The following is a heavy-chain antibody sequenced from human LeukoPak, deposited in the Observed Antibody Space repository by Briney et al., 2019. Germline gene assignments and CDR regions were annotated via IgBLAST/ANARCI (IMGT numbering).Heavy chain of an antibody. CDR2: ISSGTINHS. J-gene: IGHJ6*02. V-gene: IGHV3-11*06. Sequence: GGSLRLSCKASGFVFGDYYMNWIRQAPGKGLECLSYISSGTINHSNYADSVKGRFTISRDNSKNALYLQMNSLRAEDTAVYYCARDRGSSWYGSYYYYGMDVWSQGTTVTVSS. D-gene: IGHD6-13*01. CDR1: GFVFGDYY. CDR3: ARDRGSSWYGSYYYYGMDV.